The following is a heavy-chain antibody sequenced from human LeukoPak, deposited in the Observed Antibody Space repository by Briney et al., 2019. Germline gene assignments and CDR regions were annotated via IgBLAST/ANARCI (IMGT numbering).Heavy chain of an antibody. D-gene: IGHD5-12*01. J-gene: IGHJ4*02. CDR1: GGSISSANYY. CDR3: ARDYGGYGRFDF. Sequence: SQTLSLTCTVSGGSISSANYYWNWIRQPPGKGLEWFGYIYYTEGTYYNPSLKSRVTISVDTSKNQFSLKLNSVTAADTAVYYCARDYGGYGRFDFWGQGTLVTVSS. V-gene: IGHV4-30-4*08. CDR2: IYYTEGT.